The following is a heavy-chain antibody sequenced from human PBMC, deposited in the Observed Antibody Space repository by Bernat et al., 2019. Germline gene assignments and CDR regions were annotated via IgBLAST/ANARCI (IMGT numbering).Heavy chain of an antibody. V-gene: IGHV3-30*18. CDR1: GFSFSSYG. CDR2: ISYDGSNK. J-gene: IGHJ4*02. D-gene: IGHD3-16*02. Sequence: VQLGESGGGLVQPGGSLRLSCAASGFSFSSYGMHWVRQAPGKGLEWVAVISYDGSNKYYADSVKGRFTISRDNSKNTLYLQMNSLRAEDTAVYYCAKSEGELSLFGGIDYWGQGTLVTVSS. CDR3: AKSEGELSLFGGIDY.